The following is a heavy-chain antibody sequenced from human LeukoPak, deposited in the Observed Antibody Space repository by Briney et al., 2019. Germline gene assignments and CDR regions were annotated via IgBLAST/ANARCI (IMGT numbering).Heavy chain of an antibody. J-gene: IGHJ4*02. CDR2: INHSGST. CDR3: ARGRAAAAGIGY. D-gene: IGHD6-13*01. CDR1: GGSISSYY. Sequence: SETLSLTCTVSGGSISSYYWSWIRQRAGKGLEWIGEINHSGSTNYNPSLKSRVTISVDTSKNQFSLKLSSVTAADTAVYYCARGRAAAAGIGYWGQGTLVTVSS. V-gene: IGHV4-34*01.